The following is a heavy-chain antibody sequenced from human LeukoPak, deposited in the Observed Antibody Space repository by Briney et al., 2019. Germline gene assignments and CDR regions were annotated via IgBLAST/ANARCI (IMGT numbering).Heavy chain of an antibody. V-gene: IGHV3-23*01. D-gene: IGHD2-2*01. CDR2: ISGSGGST. J-gene: IGHJ6*02. CDR1: GFTFSSYG. Sequence: GRSLRLSCAASGFTFSSYGMHWVRQAPGKGLEWVSAISGSGGSTYYADSVKGRFTIPRDNSKNTLYLQMNSLRAEDTAVYYCAKGDCSSTSCYQVGDYYYYGMDVWGQGTTVTVSS. CDR3: AKGDCSSTSCYQVGDYYYYGMDV.